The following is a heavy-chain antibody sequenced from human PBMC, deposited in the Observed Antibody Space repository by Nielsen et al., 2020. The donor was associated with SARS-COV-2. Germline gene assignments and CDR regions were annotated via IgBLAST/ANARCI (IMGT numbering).Heavy chain of an antibody. CDR3: ARSSSYASAWFVS. V-gene: IGHV4-59*12. D-gene: IGHD2-2*01. Sequence: SETLSLTCTVSGGSLSRYYWSWIRQPTGKGLEWIGYIYYSGSTNYNPSLKSRVTISVDTAKNQFSLKLSSVTAADTAVYYCARSSSYASAWFVSWGQGTLVTVSS. CDR2: IYYSGST. J-gene: IGHJ5*01. CDR1: GGSLSRYY.